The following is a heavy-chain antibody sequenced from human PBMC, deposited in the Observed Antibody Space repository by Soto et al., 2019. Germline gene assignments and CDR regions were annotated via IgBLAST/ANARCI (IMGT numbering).Heavy chain of an antibody. CDR2: ISASGGST. CDR3: ANPLLTTVTMVRFDY. V-gene: IGHV3-23*01. Sequence: PGGSLRLSCAASGFTFSSYAMTWVRQAPGKGLEWVSTISASGGSTYYADSVKGRFTISRDNSKNTLYLQMNSLRAEDTAVYYCANPLLTTVTMVRFDYWGQGTLVTVSS. J-gene: IGHJ4*02. D-gene: IGHD4-17*01. CDR1: GFTFSSYA.